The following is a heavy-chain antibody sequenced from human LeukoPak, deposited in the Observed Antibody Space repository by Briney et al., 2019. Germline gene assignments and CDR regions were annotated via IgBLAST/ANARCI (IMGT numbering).Heavy chain of an antibody. CDR2: IYSDGST. J-gene: IGHJ4*02. V-gene: IGHV3-53*05. CDR3: AKDRAVAGTGGLDY. Sequence: GSLRLSCSASWFTASSNYMSCVRRAPGPGREWVSVIYSDGSTYYADSVKGRFTISRDNSKNTLYLQMNSLRAEDTAVYYCAKDRAVAGTGGLDYWGQGTLVTVSS. D-gene: IGHD6-19*01. CDR1: WFTASSNY.